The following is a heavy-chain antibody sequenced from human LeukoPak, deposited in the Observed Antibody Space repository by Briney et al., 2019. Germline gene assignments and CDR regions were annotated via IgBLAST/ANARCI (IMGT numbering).Heavy chain of an antibody. CDR2: ISAYNGNT. V-gene: IGHV1-18*04. J-gene: IGHJ4*02. CDR1: GYTFTSYY. D-gene: IGHD6-19*01. Sequence: GASVKVSCKASGYTFTSYYMRWVRQAPGQGLEWMGWISAYNGNTNYAQKLQGRVTMTTDTSTSTAYMELRSLRSDDTAVYYCARESSGPFDYWGQGTLVTVSS. CDR3: ARESSGPFDY.